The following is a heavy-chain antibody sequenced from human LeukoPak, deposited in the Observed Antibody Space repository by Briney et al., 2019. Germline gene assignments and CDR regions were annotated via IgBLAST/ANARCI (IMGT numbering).Heavy chain of an antibody. CDR2: IYYTGST. Sequence: SSETLSLTCTVSDGSITSYYWTWVRQPPGKGLECLGYIYYTGSTNYNPSLKSRVTISLDTSKNQFSLKLTSVTAADTPMYYCARYSSYDSSGNPRHYSDYWGQGALVTVSS. V-gene: IGHV4-59*08. J-gene: IGHJ4*02. CDR3: ARYSSYDSSGNPRHYSDY. D-gene: IGHD3-22*01. CDR1: DGSITSYY.